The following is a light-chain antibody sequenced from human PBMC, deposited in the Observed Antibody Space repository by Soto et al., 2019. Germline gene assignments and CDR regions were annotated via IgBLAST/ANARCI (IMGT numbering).Light chain of an antibody. CDR1: QSVSSSY. V-gene: IGKV3-15*01. J-gene: IGKJ1*01. CDR3: QQCDDWPRT. Sequence: EIVLTQSPGTLSLSPGERATLSCRASQSVSSSYLAWYQQKPGQAPRLLIHGASIRATGVPARFSGSGSGTEFTLTISSLQSEDFAVYYCQQCDDWPRTFGQGTKVDIK. CDR2: GAS.